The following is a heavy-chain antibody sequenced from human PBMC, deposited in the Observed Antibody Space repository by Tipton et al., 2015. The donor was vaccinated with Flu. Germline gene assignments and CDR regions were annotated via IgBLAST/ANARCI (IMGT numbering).Heavy chain of an antibody. J-gene: IGHJ4*02. CDR2: IKQGGSEK. Sequence: SLRLSCTASAFTFNSYWMSWVRQAPGKGLEWVANIKQGGSEKYYVDSVKGRVIISRDNAKTSLYLHMNSLRAEDTAVYYCARTRGGYCSSISCYADYFDLWGQGTLVTVSS. CDR3: ARTRGGYCSSISCYADYFDL. CDR1: AFTFNSYW. V-gene: IGHV3-7*01. D-gene: IGHD2-2*01.